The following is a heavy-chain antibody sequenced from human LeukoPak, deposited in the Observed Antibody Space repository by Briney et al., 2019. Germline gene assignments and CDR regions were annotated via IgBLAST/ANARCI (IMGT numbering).Heavy chain of an antibody. CDR1: GFTYSNHW. Sequence: GGSLRLSCAASGFTYSNHWMHWVRQVPGEGLVWVSRIHRDGTTTNYADSVKGRFTISRDNARDTLFLQMNNLRVEDTAFYYCARARPDGSSYFDYWGQGILVTVSS. V-gene: IGHV3-74*01. CDR3: ARARPDGSSYFDY. CDR2: IHRDGTTT. J-gene: IGHJ4*02.